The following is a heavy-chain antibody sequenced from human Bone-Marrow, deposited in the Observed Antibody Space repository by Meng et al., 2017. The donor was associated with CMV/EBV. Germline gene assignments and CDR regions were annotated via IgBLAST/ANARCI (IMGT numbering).Heavy chain of an antibody. CDR1: GGSISSSSYY. J-gene: IGHJ6*02. D-gene: IGHD2-2*01. V-gene: IGHV4-39*07. CDR3: ARGYCATTSCYPYYYGMDV. CDR2: IYYSGST. Sequence: SETLSLTCTVSGGSISSSSYYWGWIRQPPGKGLEWIGSIYYSGSTNYNPSLKSRVSISVDTSKNQFSLKLSSVTAADTAVYYCARGYCATTSCYPYYYGMDVWGQGTTVTIAS.